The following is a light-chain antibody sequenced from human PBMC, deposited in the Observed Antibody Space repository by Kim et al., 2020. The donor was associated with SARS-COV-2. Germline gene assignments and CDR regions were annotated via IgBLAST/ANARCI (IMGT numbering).Light chain of an antibody. CDR1: QSVLYSSNNKNY. V-gene: IGKV4-1*01. Sequence: DIVMTQSPDSLAVSLGERATINCKSSQSVLYSSNNKNYLAWYQQKPGQPPKLLIYWASTRESGVPDRFSASGSGTDFTLTISSLQAEDVAVYYCQQYCSTPLTFGGGTKVDI. CDR2: WAS. J-gene: IGKJ4*01. CDR3: QQYCSTPLT.